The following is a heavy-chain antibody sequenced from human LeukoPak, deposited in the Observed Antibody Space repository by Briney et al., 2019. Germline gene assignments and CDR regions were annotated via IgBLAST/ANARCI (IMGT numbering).Heavy chain of an antibody. D-gene: IGHD2-15*01. J-gene: IGHJ3*02. CDR2: INHSGST. CDR1: GGSISSSNW. CDR3: ARGRRYCSGGSCYSLTVDAFDI. V-gene: IGHV4-4*02. Sequence: SGTLSPTCAVSGGSISSSNWWSWVRQPPGKGLEWIGEINHSGSTNYNPSLKSRVTISVDTSKNQFSLKLSSVTAADTAVYYCARGRRYCSGGSCYSLTVDAFDIWGQGTMVTVSS.